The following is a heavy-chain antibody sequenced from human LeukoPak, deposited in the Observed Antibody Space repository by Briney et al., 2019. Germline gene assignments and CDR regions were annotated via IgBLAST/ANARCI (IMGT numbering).Heavy chain of an antibody. D-gene: IGHD1-26*01. J-gene: IGHJ3*02. CDR1: GFTFSSYT. CDR3: AREEGGAGLYGFDI. V-gene: IGHV3-21*01. Sequence: GGSLRLSCTASGFTFSSYTMNWVRQAPGKGLEWVSSISSSSDYIYYADSLKGRFTISRDNAKNSPYLQMNSLRAEDTAVYYCAREEGGAGLYGFDIWGQGTMVTVSS. CDR2: ISSSSDYI.